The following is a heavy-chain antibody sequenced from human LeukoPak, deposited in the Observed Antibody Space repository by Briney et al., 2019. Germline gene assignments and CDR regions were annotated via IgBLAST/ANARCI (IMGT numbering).Heavy chain of an antibody. CDR3: ARDPKDESSGYYYFDY. CDR1: GYTFTIYY. D-gene: IGHD3-22*01. J-gene: IGHJ4*02. V-gene: IGHV1-46*01. Sequence: ASVKVSCKASGYTFTIYYMHWVRQAPGQGLEWMGIINPSGGSTIYAQKFQGRVTMTRDTSTSTVYMELSSLRSEDTAVYYCARDPKDESSGYYYFDYWGQGTLVTVSS. CDR2: INPSGGST.